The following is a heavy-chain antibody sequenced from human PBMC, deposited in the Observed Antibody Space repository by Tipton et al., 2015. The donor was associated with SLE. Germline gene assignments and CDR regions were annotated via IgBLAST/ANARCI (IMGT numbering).Heavy chain of an antibody. CDR3: ARGPNWNYEWYYYGMDV. Sequence: SLRLSCAASGFTFSSYGIHWVRQAPGKGLEWVAFIRYDGSNKYYADSVKGRFTISRDNAKNTLYLQMNSLRAEDTAVYYCARGPNWNYEWYYYGMDVWGQGTTVTVSS. V-gene: IGHV3-33*08. D-gene: IGHD1-7*01. CDR1: GFTFSSYG. J-gene: IGHJ6*02. CDR2: IRYDGSNK.